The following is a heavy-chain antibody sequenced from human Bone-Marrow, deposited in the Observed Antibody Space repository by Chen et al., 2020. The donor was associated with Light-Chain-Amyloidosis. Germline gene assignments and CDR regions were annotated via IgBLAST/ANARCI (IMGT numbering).Heavy chain of an antibody. V-gene: IGHV5-51*01. J-gene: IGHJ4*02. Sequence: EVQLDQSGPEVKKPGESLKISCKGSGYTFPNYWIGRVRQMPGKGLEWMGVIYPDDSDARYSPSFEGQVTISADKSITTAYLQWRSLKASDTAMYYCARRRDGYNFDYWGQGTLVTVSS. CDR2: IYPDDSDA. CDR3: ARRRDGYNFDY. CDR1: GYTFPNYW. D-gene: IGHD5-12*01.